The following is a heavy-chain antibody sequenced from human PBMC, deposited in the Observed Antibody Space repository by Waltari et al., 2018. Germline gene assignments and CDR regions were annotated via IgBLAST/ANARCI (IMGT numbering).Heavy chain of an antibody. CDR1: GYTFIDYY. J-gene: IGHJ5*02. CDR2: INPNSGGT. D-gene: IGHD3-16*01. CDR3: ARVWGNGGNNYFDP. Sequence: GAEVRKPGASVNVSCKASGYTFIDYYMNWVRQAPGQGPEWMGWINPNSGGTNYAQKFQGRVTMTRDTSIRTAYMALSRLTSDDTAVYYCARVWGNGGNNYFDPWGQGTLVTVSS. V-gene: IGHV1-2*02.